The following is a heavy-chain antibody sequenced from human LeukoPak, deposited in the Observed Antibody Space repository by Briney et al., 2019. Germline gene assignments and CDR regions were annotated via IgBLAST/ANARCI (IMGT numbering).Heavy chain of an antibody. D-gene: IGHD1-7*01. J-gene: IGHJ4*02. CDR1: GFTFSSYG. Sequence: GGSLRLSCAASGFTFSSYGMHWVRQAPGKGLEWGAVIWYDGSNKYYADSVKRLFTISRDNSKNTLYLQMNSLRAEDTAVYYCAKDEGGVWNYEYYFDYWGQGTLVTVSS. CDR2: IWYDGSNK. V-gene: IGHV3-33*06. CDR3: AKDEGGVWNYEYYFDY.